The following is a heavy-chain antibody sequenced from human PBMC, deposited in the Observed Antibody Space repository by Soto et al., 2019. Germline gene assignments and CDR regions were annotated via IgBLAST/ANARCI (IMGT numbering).Heavy chain of an antibody. CDR3: ARSRRGAYSSGWYSPSGYYNYGIDV. J-gene: IGHJ6*02. CDR1: GYSFTTYW. Sequence: GESLKISCKGSGYSFTTYWIGWVRQMPGKGLEWMGIIYPYDSDTRYSPSFQGQVTFSADESITTAYLQWTSLKASDTAMYYCARSRRGAYSSGWYSPSGYYNYGIDVWGQGTKVTVSS. V-gene: IGHV5-51*01. D-gene: IGHD6-19*01. CDR2: IYPYDSDT.